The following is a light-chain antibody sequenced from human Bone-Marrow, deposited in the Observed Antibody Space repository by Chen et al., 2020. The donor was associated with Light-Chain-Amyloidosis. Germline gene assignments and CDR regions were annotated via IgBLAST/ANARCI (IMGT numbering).Light chain of an antibody. CDR1: NIGSTS. V-gene: IGLV3-21*02. CDR3: QVWDRSSDRPV. J-gene: IGLJ3*02. CDR2: DDS. Sequence: SYVLTQPSSVSLAPGPTATIACGGNNIGSTSVHWYQQTPGQAPLLVAYDDSDRPSGIPERLSGSNSGNTATLTISRVEAGDEADYYCQVWDRSSDRPVFGGGTKLTVL.